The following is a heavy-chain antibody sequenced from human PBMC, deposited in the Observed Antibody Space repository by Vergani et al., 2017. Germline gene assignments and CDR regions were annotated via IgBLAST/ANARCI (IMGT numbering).Heavy chain of an antibody. CDR1: GASIRSSNYY. D-gene: IGHD6-19*01. CDR2: IYYSGST. CDR3: ARHSTVEWLVKLGWIDP. J-gene: IGHJ5*02. Sequence: QLQLQESGPGLVKPSATLSLTCSVSGASIRSSNYYWGWIRQPPGKGLEWIASIYYSGSTYYNTSLKSRVPISVVTSKNQFSLKLSSVTAADTAVYFCARHSTVEWLVKLGWIDPWGQGILVTVSS. V-gene: IGHV4-39*01.